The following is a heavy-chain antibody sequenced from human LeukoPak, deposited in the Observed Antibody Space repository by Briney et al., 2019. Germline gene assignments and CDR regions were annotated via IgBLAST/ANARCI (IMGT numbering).Heavy chain of an antibody. CDR2: ISSSSSYI. V-gene: IGHV3-21*01. J-gene: IGHJ4*02. D-gene: IGHD3-22*01. CDR3: ARQSITMMVVGDY. CDR1: GFTFSSYS. Sequence: GGSLRLSCAASGFTFSSYSMNWVRQAPGKGLEWVSSISSSSSYIYYADSVKGRFTISRDNAKNSLSLQMNSLRAEDTAVYYCARQSITMMVVGDYWGQGTLVTVSS.